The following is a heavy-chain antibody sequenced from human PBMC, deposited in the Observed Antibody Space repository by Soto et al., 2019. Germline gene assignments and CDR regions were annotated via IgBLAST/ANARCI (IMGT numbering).Heavy chain of an antibody. CDR3: ARGTMLRGPGYYYAMDV. V-gene: IGHV4-31*03. D-gene: IGHD3-10*01. CDR2: IYYSGSS. J-gene: IGHJ6*02. Sequence: SETLSLTCTVSGDSISRNGYFWTWIRQHPGKGLEWIGYIYYSGSSYYNPSLKSRVIISVDTSKNQFSLNLTAVTAADTAVYYCARGTMLRGPGYYYAMDVWGQGTTVTVSS. CDR1: GDSISRNGYF.